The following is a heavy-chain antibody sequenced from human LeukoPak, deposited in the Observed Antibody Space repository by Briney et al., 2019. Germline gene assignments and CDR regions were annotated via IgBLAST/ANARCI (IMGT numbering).Heavy chain of an antibody. CDR1: GYSFTSYW. Sequence: GESLKISCKGSGYSFTSYWIGWVRQMPGEGLEWMGIIYPGDSDTRYSPSFQGQVTISVDKSISTAYLQWSSLKASDTAMYYCARSDGSGSFPPYFDYWGQGTLVTVSS. V-gene: IGHV5-51*01. CDR2: IYPGDSDT. D-gene: IGHD3-10*01. CDR3: ARSDGSGSFPPYFDY. J-gene: IGHJ4*02.